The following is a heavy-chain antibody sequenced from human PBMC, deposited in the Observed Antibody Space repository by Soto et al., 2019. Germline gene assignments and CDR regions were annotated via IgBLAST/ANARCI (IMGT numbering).Heavy chain of an antibody. CDR3: ARIRRRTNTPEARLDY. V-gene: IGHV1-18*01. Sequence: QIQLEQSGAEVKTPGASVKVSCKASGYTFTSYGISWVRQAPGQGLEWMGWISPYTGNRNYSESLQGRVTMTTDTSTSTAYMELRTLTSDDTAVYFCARIRRRTNTPEARLDYWGQGSLVTASS. J-gene: IGHJ4*02. CDR1: GYTFTSYG. CDR2: ISPYTGNR.